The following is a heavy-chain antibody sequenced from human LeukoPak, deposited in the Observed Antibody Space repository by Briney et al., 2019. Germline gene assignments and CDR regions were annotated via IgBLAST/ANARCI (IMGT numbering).Heavy chain of an antibody. D-gene: IGHD3-22*01. V-gene: IGHV4-4*07. Sequence: SETLSLTCTVSGGFINSYYWSWIRQPAGKGLEWIGRIYIGGSTNYNPSLKSRVTISVDTSRNQFSLKLTSVTDADTAVYYCARESSSTYYLDAFDMWGQGTMVTVSS. CDR1: GGFINSYY. J-gene: IGHJ3*02. CDR2: IYIGGST. CDR3: ARESSSTYYLDAFDM.